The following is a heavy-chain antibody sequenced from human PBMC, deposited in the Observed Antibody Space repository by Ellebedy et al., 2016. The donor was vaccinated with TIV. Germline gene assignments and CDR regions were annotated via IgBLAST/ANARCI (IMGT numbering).Heavy chain of an antibody. D-gene: IGHD4-23*01. CDR1: GYTFATYY. CDR2: MNPIDGST. Sequence: AASVKVSCKASGYTFATYYIHWVRQAPGQGLEWMGTMNPIDGSTRYAQKFQDRVTMTRDTSTSTVYMELSSLRSEDTAVYYCARDRQGYGGNMVDYWGQGTLVTVSS. J-gene: IGHJ4*02. V-gene: IGHV1-46*01. CDR3: ARDRQGYGGNMVDY.